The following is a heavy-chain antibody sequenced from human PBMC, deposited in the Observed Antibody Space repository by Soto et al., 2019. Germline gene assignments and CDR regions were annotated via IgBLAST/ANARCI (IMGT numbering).Heavy chain of an antibody. V-gene: IGHV3-30*18. CDR3: AKDGTVLRFLEWLLYLDH. CDR1: EFTFSNYA. Sequence: GGSLRLSCAASEFTFSNYAMHWVRQAPGKWLEWVAVISYDERNKYYADSVKGRFTISRDNSKHTLYLQMDSLRTEDTAVYYCAKDGTVLRFLEWLLYLDHWGQGXLVTVYS. J-gene: IGHJ4*02. CDR2: ISYDERNK. D-gene: IGHD3-3*01.